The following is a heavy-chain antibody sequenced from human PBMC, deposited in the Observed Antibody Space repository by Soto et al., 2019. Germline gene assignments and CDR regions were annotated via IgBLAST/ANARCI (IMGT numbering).Heavy chain of an antibody. CDR2: MNPNSGNT. D-gene: IGHD3-16*01. V-gene: IGHV1-8*01. CDR3: AREKRETYYDYIWGSQERFDI. CDR1: GYSFTSYD. Sequence: VASVKVSCKASGYSFTSYDINWVRQATGQGLEWMGWMNPNSGNTGYAQKFQGRVTMTRNTSISTAYMELSSLRSEDTAVYYCAREKRETYYDYIWGSQERFDICGKGTMVTVSS. J-gene: IGHJ3*02.